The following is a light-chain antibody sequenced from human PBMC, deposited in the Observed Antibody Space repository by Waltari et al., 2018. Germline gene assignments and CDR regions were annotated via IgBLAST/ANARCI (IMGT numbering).Light chain of an antibody. Sequence: EIVLTQSPATLSLSPGESATLSCRASQSVRSYLAWYHQKPGQAPRLLIYDASNRATGIPARFSGSGSGTDFTLTISSLEPEDSAVYYCQQRSNWPLTFGGGTKVEIK. CDR2: DAS. V-gene: IGKV3-11*01. J-gene: IGKJ4*01. CDR3: QQRSNWPLT. CDR1: QSVRSY.